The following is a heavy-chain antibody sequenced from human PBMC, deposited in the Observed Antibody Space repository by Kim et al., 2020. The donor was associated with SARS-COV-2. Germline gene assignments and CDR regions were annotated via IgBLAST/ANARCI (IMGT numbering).Heavy chain of an antibody. J-gene: IGHJ4*02. D-gene: IGHD2-15*01. CDR2: T. CDR3: ARGGTTPEFDY. Sequence: TNYNPSHKRRVTISVETSKNQFSLKLSSVTAADTAVYYCARGGTTPEFDYWGQGTLVTVSS. V-gene: IGHV4-59*09.